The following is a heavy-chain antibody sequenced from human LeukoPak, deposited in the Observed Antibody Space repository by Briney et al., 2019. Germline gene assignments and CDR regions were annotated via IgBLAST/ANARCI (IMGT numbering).Heavy chain of an antibody. CDR2: ISSSGSTI. CDR1: GFTFSNAW. D-gene: IGHD3-9*01. CDR3: ARTAFGILTGYYDY. J-gene: IGHJ4*02. V-gene: IGHV3-11*01. Sequence: GGSLRLSCAASGFTFSNAWMSWIRQAPGKGLEWVSYISSSGSTIYYADSVKGRFTISRDNAKNSLYLQMNSLRAEDTAVYYCARTAFGILTGYYDYWGQGTLVTVSS.